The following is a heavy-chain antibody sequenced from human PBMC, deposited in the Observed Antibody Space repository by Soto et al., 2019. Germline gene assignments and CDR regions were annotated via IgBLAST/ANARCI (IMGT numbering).Heavy chain of an antibody. Sequence: QVQLVESGGGVVQPGRSLRLSCAASGFTFSSYGMHWVRQAPGKGLEWVAVISYDGSNKYYADSVKGRFTISRDNSKNTLYLQMNSLRAEDTAVYYCAKDKLAVAGAAPFDYWGQGTLVTVSS. D-gene: IGHD6-19*01. CDR3: AKDKLAVAGAAPFDY. J-gene: IGHJ4*02. CDR2: ISYDGSNK. CDR1: GFTFSSYG. V-gene: IGHV3-30*18.